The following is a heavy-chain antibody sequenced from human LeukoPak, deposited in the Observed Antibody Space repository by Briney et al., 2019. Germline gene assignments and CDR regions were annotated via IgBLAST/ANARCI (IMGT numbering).Heavy chain of an antibody. V-gene: IGHV4-34*01. J-gene: IGHJ4*02. CDR1: GGSFSGYY. CDR2: INHSGST. CDR3: ARSPGGSYFGY. D-gene: IGHD1-26*01. Sequence: SETLSLTCAVYGGSFSGYYWSWIRQPPGKGLEWIGEINHSGSTNYNPSLKSRVTISVDTSKNQFSLKLSSVTAADTAVYYCARSPGGSYFGYWGQGTLVTVSS.